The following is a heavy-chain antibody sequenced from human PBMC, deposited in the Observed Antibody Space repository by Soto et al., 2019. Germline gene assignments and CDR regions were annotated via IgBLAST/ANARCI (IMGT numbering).Heavy chain of an antibody. CDR2: IIPVLGVT. CDR3: ARRRYCGADCYSKYYYGMDV. CDR1: GSTFSSYT. V-gene: IGHV1-69*02. D-gene: IGHD2-21*02. J-gene: IGHJ6*02. Sequence: QIQLVQSGAEVKKPGSSVKVSCQASGSTFSSYTVSWVRQAPGQGLEWMGRIIPVLGVTNYEQKFKGRVTITADKSKTTVYMELSSLRSGDTAVYYCARRRYCGADCYSKYYYGMDVWGQGTTVSVSS.